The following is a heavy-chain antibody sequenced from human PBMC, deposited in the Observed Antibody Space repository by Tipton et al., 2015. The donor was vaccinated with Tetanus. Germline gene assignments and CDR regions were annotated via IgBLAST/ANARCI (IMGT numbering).Heavy chain of an antibody. Sequence: QLVQSGGEVKKPGESLKISCKGSGYIFNNYWIGWVRQKPGKSLEWMGIIYPGDSDTRYSPSFQGQVTISVDKSINTAYLQWSSLKASDTSMFYCARAHCTDGVCNFDFWGQGALVTVAS. V-gene: IGHV5-51*01. CDR1: GYIFNNYW. D-gene: IGHD2-8*01. CDR3: ARAHCTDGVCNFDF. J-gene: IGHJ4*02. CDR2: IYPGDSDT.